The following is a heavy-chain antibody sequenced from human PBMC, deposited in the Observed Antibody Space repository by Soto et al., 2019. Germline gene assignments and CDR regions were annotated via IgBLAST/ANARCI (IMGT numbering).Heavy chain of an antibody. CDR2: IRASGDNT. CDR1: GGIFHGYG. CDR3: AAQATGYFVPFDF. D-gene: IGHD3-22*01. Sequence: PGGSLRLSCAVPGGIFHGYGMHWVRQAPGKGLEWVSSIRASGDNTHYADSVRGRFTISRDNSRNTLHLQMSSLTAEDTAIYSCAAQATGYFVPFDFWGRGTLVTVSS. V-gene: IGHV3-23*01. J-gene: IGHJ4*02.